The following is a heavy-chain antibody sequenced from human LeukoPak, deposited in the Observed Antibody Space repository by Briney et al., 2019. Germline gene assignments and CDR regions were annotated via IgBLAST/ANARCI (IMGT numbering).Heavy chain of an antibody. J-gene: IGHJ4*02. CDR2: INPNSGGT. V-gene: IGHV1-2*02. D-gene: IGHD2-15*01. CDR1: GYTFTGYY. CDR3: ARICSGGSCSSFDY. Sequence: ASVKVSCKASGYTFTGYYMHWVRQAPGQGLEWMGWINPNSGGTNYAQKFQGRVTMTRDTSISTAYMELSRLRSDDTAVYYCARICSGGSCSSFDYWGQGTLVTVSS.